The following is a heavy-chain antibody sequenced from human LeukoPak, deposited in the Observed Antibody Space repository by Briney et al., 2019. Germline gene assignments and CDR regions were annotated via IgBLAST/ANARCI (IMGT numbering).Heavy chain of an antibody. CDR2: IYHSGST. V-gene: IGHV4-30-2*01. CDR1: GGSISSGGYY. Sequence: SETLSLTCTVSGGSISSGGYYWSWIRQPPGKGLEWIGYIYHSGSTYYNPSLKSRVTISVDRSKNQFSLKLSSVTAADTAVYYCARGVVPADATNWFDPWGQGTLVTVSS. J-gene: IGHJ5*02. D-gene: IGHD2-2*01. CDR3: ARGVVPADATNWFDP.